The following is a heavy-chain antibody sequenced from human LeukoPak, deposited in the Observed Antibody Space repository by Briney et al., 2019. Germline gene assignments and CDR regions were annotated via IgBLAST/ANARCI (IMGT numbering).Heavy chain of an antibody. CDR1: GFTFDDYG. V-gene: IGHV3-20*04. Sequence: GGSLRLSCAASGFTFDDYGMSWVRQAPGKGLEWVSGINWNGGSTGYADSVKGRFTISRDNAKNSLYLQMDSLRAEDTALYYCARGTTYQRHDYWGQGTLVTVSS. CDR3: ARGTTYQRHDY. J-gene: IGHJ4*02. D-gene: IGHD2-2*01. CDR2: INWNGGST.